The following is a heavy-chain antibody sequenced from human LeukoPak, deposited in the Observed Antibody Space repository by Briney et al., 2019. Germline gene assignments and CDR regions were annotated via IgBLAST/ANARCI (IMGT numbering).Heavy chain of an antibody. CDR3: ARGPPLYCSSTSCYAGDSSGWYYFDY. CDR2: ISSSGNTI. Sequence: GGSLRLSCAASEFTFSSYSMNWVRQAPGKGLEWVSYISSSGNTIYYADSVKGRFTISRDNAKNSLYLQMNSLRAEDTAVYYCARGPPLYCSSTSCYAGDSSGWYYFDYWGQGTLVTVSS. V-gene: IGHV3-48*04. J-gene: IGHJ4*02. CDR1: EFTFSSYS. D-gene: IGHD2-2*01.